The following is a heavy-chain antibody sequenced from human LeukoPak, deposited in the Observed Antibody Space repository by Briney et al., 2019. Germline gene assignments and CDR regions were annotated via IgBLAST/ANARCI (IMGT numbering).Heavy chain of an antibody. CDR1: GFTFSRYS. V-gene: IGHV3-48*02. J-gene: IGHJ3*02. D-gene: IGHD4-23*01. CDR2: ISSSSSTI. Sequence: GGSLRLSCAASGFTFSRYSMNWVRQAPGQGLEWVSYISSSSSTIYYADSVKGRFTISRDNAKNSVYLQMNSLRDEDTAVYYCARDDFRTSYGGNSFWAFDIWGQGTMVTVSS. CDR3: ARDDFRTSYGGNSFWAFDI.